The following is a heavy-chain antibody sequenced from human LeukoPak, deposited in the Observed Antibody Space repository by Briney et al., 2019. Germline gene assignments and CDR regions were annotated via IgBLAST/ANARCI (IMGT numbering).Heavy chain of an antibody. Sequence: ASVTVSCKPSGYTFTSYGISWVRQAPGQGLEWMGWISAYNGNTNYAQKPQGRVTMTTDTSTSTAYMELRSLRSDDTAVYYCAGARRYSYGTSNAEYFQLWGQGTLVTVSS. V-gene: IGHV1-18*04. CDR1: GYTFTSYG. CDR2: ISAYNGNT. CDR3: AGARRYSYGTSNAEYFQL. D-gene: IGHD5-18*01. J-gene: IGHJ1*01.